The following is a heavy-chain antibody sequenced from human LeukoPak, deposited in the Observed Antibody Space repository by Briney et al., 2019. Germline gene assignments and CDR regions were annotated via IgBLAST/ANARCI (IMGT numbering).Heavy chain of an antibody. CDR2: IYYSGST. D-gene: IGHD3-22*01. CDR3: ARHDFLGEYYYDSSGYPPFDY. CDR1: GGSISSGGYY. J-gene: IGHJ4*02. Sequence: PSQTLSLTCTVSGGSISSGGYYWSWIRQHPGKGLERIGYIYYSGSTYYNPSLKSRVTISVDTSKNQFSLKLSSVTAADTAVYYCARHDFLGEYYYDSSGYPPFDYWGQGTLVTVSS. V-gene: IGHV4-31*03.